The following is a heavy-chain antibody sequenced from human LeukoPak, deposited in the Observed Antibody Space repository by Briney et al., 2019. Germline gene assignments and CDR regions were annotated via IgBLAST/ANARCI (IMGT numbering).Heavy chain of an antibody. Sequence: PGGSLRLSCAASEFTFSSYGMHGVRQAPGKGLEWVAVISYDGSNKYYADSVKGRFTISRDNSKNTLYLQMNSLRAEDTAVYYCAKDLVNYYDSSGHQPLVGYWGQGTLVTVSS. CDR2: ISYDGSNK. CDR1: EFTFSSYG. J-gene: IGHJ4*02. D-gene: IGHD3-22*01. CDR3: AKDLVNYYDSSGHQPLVGY. V-gene: IGHV3-30*18.